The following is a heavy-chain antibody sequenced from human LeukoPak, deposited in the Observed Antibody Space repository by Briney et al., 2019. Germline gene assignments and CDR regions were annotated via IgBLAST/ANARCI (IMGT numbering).Heavy chain of an antibody. Sequence: GGSLRLSCAASGFTFSSYSMNWVRQAPGQGLEWVSVISREGRNIFYADSVKGRLTVSRDNARSSLYLQMNSLRAEDTAVYYCATSPPGGPIENWGRGTLVTVSS. J-gene: IGHJ4*02. D-gene: IGHD3-16*01. V-gene: IGHV3-21*01. CDR1: GFTFSSYS. CDR2: ISREGRNI. CDR3: ATSPPGGPIEN.